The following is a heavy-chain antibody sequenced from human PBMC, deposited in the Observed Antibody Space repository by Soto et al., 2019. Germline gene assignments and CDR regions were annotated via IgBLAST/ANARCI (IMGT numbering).Heavy chain of an antibody. CDR3: AREGSGYDRTFFDY. J-gene: IGHJ4*02. CDR2: IYYSVST. Sequence: QVQLQESGPGLVKPSQTLSLTCTVSGGSISSGGYYWSWIRQPPGKGLEWIGYIYYSVSTYYNPSLNSRVTISVDPSKNPFSLKLSSVTAADTAVYYCAREGSGYDRTFFDYWGQGTLGTVSS. CDR1: GGSISSGGYY. D-gene: IGHD5-12*01. V-gene: IGHV4-30-4*01.